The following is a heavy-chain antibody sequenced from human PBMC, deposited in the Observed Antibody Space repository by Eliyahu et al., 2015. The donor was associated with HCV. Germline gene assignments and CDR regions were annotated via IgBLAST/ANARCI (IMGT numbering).Heavy chain of an antibody. Sequence: QVLLQQWGAGLLKPSETLSLTCGVYGESFSGYYWSWIRQPPGKGLEWIGEIDHRGSTNYNPSLKSRVTISLDTSKRHFSLRLTSVTSADTAVYYCAIRSGYNYWTGYGNYWGQGTLVSVSS. V-gene: IGHV4-34*01. D-gene: IGHD3/OR15-3a*01. CDR1: GESFSGYY. CDR2: IDHRGST. J-gene: IGHJ4*02. CDR3: AIRSGYNYWTGYGNY.